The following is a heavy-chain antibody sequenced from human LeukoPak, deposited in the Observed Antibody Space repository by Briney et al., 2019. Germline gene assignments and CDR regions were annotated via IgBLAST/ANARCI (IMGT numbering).Heavy chain of an antibody. J-gene: IGHJ4*02. D-gene: IGHD1-1*01. CDR2: VSTSGGGT. V-gene: IGHV3-23*01. CDR1: GFTFSSYA. CDR3: AKRYNSEYLAPVQN. Sequence: GGSLRLSCAASGFTFSSYAMTWVRHAPGKGLECVSTVSTSGGGTYYADSVKGRFTISRDNSKNTLYLQMNSLRAEDTAVYYCAKRYNSEYLAPVQNWGQGTLVTVSS.